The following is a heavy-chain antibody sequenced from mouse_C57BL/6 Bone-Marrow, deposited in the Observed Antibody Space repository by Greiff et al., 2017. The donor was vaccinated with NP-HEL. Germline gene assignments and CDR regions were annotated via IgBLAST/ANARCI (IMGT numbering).Heavy chain of an antibody. Sequence: QVQLQQPGAELVKPGASVKLSCKASGYTLTSYWMHWVKQRPGQGLEWIGMIHPNSGSTNYNEKFKSKATLTVDKSSSTAYMQLSSLTSEDSAVYYCQTAQAAWFAYWGQGTLVTVSA. D-gene: IGHD3-2*02. CDR1: GYTLTSYW. J-gene: IGHJ3*01. V-gene: IGHV1-64*01. CDR2: IHPNSGST. CDR3: QTAQAAWFAY.